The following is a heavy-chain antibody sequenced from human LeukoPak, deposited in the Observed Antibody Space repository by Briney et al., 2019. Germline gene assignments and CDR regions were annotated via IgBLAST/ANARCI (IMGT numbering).Heavy chain of an antibody. CDR2: ISASGSGT. CDR1: GFTFTSYA. CDR3: AKGRDTSGRQNFDF. Sequence: PGGSLRLSCEASGFTFTSYAMHWVRQAPGKGLEWVSSISASGSGTFYTDSMGGRFTISRDNAKKTLVLQMKNLRLGDTALYYCAKGRDTSGRQNFDFWGQGTLVTVSS. J-gene: IGHJ4*02. D-gene: IGHD6-19*01. V-gene: IGHV3-23*01.